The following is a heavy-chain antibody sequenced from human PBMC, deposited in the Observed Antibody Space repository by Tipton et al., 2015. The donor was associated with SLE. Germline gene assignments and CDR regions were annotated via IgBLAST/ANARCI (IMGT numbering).Heavy chain of an antibody. CDR1: GGSFSGYY. Sequence: TLSLTCAVYGGSFSGYYWSWIRQPPGKGLEWIGEINHSGSTNYNPSLKSRVTISVDTSKNQFSLKLSSVTAADTAVYYCARHDTAYGGKGYWGQGTLVTVSS. CDR3: ARHDTAYGGKGY. CDR2: INHSGST. D-gene: IGHD3-10*01. J-gene: IGHJ4*02. V-gene: IGHV4-34*01.